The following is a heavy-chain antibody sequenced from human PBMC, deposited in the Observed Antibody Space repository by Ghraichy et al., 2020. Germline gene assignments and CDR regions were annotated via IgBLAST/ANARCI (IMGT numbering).Heavy chain of an antibody. D-gene: IGHD5-24*01. CDR2: IYTSGST. CDR3: ARQGDGDNLSRYFDL. V-gene: IGHV4-4*09. J-gene: IGHJ2*01. CDR1: GGSISSYY. Sequence: SETLSLTCTVSGGSISSYYWSWIRQPPGKGLEWIGYIYTSGSTNYNPSLKSRVTISLDASKNQFSLRLTSVTAADTGVYYCARQGDGDNLSRYFDLWGRGTLVTVSS.